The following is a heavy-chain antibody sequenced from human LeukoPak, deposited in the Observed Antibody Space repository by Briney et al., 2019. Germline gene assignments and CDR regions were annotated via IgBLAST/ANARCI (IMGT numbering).Heavy chain of an antibody. J-gene: IGHJ4*02. CDR2: ISGSGDST. Sequence: PGGSLRLSRAASRFTFSIYWMSWVRQAPGKGLEWVSVISGSGDSTYYAGSVKGRFTISRDNSKNTLFLQMNSLRAEDTAVYYCVKGSGPSCYSSSDYWGQGTLVTVSS. D-gene: IGHD2-15*01. CDR3: VKGSGPSCYSSSDY. V-gene: IGHV3-23*01. CDR1: RFTFSIYW.